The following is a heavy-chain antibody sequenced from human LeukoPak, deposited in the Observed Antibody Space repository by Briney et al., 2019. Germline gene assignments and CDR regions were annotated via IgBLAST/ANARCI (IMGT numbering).Heavy chain of an antibody. D-gene: IGHD5-18*01. CDR3: AKAARGYSYGVFDY. V-gene: IGHV3-23*01. Sequence: GGSLRLSCTASGFTFNTYPMNWVRQAPGKGLEWVSVISGSGGSTHFADSVKGRFTISRDNSKNTLYLQMDSLRAEDTAVYYCAKAARGYSYGVFDYWGQGTLVTVSS. CDR1: GFTFNTYP. J-gene: IGHJ4*02. CDR2: ISGSGGST.